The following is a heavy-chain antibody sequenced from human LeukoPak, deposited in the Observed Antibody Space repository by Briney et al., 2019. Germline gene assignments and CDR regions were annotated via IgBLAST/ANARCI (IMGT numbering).Heavy chain of an antibody. J-gene: IGHJ6*04. CDR2: IYYSGST. CDR3: ARGQGRQLWLIGLYFDL. CDR1: GGSISSYY. Sequence: SETLSLTCTVSGGSISSYYWSWIRQPPGKGLEWIGYIYYSGSTNYNPSLKSRVTISVDTSKNQFSLKLSSVTAADTAVYYCARGQGRQLWLIGLYFDLWGKGTTVTVSS. D-gene: IGHD5-18*01. V-gene: IGHV4-59*01.